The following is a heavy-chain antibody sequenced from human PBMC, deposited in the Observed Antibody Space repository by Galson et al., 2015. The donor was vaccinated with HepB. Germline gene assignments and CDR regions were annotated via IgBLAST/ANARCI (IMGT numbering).Heavy chain of an antibody. CDR1: GFTFSSYG. CDR3: AKQTVRLLQRWGMDV. CDR2: ISYDGSNK. D-gene: IGHD3-22*01. V-gene: IGHV3-30*18. Sequence: SLRLSCAASGFTFSSYGMHWVRQAPGKGLEWVAVISYDGSNKYYADSVKGRFTISRDNSKNTLYLQMNSLRAEDTAVYYCAKQTVRLLQRWGMDVWGQGTTVTVSS. J-gene: IGHJ6*02.